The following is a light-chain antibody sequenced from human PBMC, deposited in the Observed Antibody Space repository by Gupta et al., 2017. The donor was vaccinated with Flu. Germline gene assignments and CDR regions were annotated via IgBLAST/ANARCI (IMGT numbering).Light chain of an antibody. Sequence: TSSDVGGYNYVSWYQQRPGKAPQLMIYEVRYRPSGVSSRFSGSKSGNTASLTISGLQAEDEADYYCSSYTSTSSWVFGGGTELTVL. CDR3: SSYTSTSSWV. V-gene: IGLV2-14*01. CDR2: EVR. CDR1: SSDVGGYNY. J-gene: IGLJ3*02.